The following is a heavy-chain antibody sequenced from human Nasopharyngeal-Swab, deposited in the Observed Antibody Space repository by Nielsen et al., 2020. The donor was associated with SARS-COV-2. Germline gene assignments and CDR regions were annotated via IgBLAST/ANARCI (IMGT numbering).Heavy chain of an antibody. D-gene: IGHD6-19*01. CDR2: IWYDGSYK. J-gene: IGHJ3*02. V-gene: IGHV3-33*01. CDR1: GFTFSSYG. CDR3: ARSVDRWGSGWHDAFDI. Sequence: GESLKISCAASGFTFSSYGMHWVRQAPGKGLEWVAVIWYDGSYKYYADSVKGRFTISRDNSKNTLYLQMNSLRAEDTAVYYCARSVDRWGSGWHDAFDIWGQGIMVTVSS.